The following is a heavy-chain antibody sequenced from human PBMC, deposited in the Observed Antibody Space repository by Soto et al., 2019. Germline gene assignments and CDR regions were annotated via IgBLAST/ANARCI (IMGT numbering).Heavy chain of an antibody. J-gene: IGHJ4*02. CDR3: ARRYSSSFDY. D-gene: IGHD6-13*01. Sequence: QVQLQESGPGLVKPSETLSLTCTVSGGSISSYYWSWIRQPPAKGLEWIGYIYYSGSTNYNPSLKSRVTISVDTSKNQFSLKLSSVTAADTAVYYCARRYSSSFDYWGQGTLVTVSS. V-gene: IGHV4-59*08. CDR1: GGSISSYY. CDR2: IYYSGST.